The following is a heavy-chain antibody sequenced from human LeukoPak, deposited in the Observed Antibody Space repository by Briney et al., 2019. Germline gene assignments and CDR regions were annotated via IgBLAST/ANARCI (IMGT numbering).Heavy chain of an antibody. CDR1: GFTFSSYA. V-gene: IGHV3-64D*08. D-gene: IGHD1-26*01. CDR2: IRCNGGST. J-gene: IGHJ4*02. CDR3: AKAPVGATPYFDS. Sequence: PGGSLRLSCSASGFTFSSYAMHWVRQAPGKGLEYVSGIRCNGGSTYYADSVKGRFTIPRDNSKNILYLQMSSLRPEDTAVYYCAKAPVGATPYFDSWGQGTLVTVSS.